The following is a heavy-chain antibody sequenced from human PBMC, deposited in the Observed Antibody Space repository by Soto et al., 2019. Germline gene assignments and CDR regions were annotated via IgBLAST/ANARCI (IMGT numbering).Heavy chain of an antibody. CDR3: ARDQRGYSGSYYAYFDY. Sequence: QVQLVQSGAEVKKPGSSVKVSCKASGGTFSSYAISWVRQAPGQGLEWMGGIIPIFGTANYAQKFQGRVTITADETTSTAYMELSSLRSEDTAVYYGARDQRGYSGSYYAYFDYWGQGTLVTVSS. CDR1: GGTFSSYA. J-gene: IGHJ4*02. CDR2: IIPIFGTA. V-gene: IGHV1-69*01. D-gene: IGHD1-26*01.